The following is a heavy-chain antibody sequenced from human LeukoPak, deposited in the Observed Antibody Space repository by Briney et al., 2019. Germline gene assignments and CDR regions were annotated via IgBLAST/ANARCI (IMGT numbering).Heavy chain of an antibody. V-gene: IGHV3-30*02. CDR1: GFPFNNYV. Sequence: AGSLRLSCAASGFPFNNYVIHWVRLPPGKGLEWVAFFRYDGNHDYYADSVKGRFTFSRDNSKNTLFLQMNSLRAEDTAVYYCASRPTGFDWGPFDYWGQGTLVTVSS. J-gene: IGHJ4*02. CDR2: FRYDGNHD. D-gene: IGHD5-12*01. CDR3: ASRPTGFDWGPFDY.